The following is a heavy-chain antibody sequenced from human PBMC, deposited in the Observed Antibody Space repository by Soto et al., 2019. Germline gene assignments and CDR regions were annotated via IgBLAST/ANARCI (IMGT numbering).Heavy chain of an antibody. CDR2: IWYDGSNK. CDR1: GLTFSSYG. J-gene: IGHJ6*02. Sequence: GGSLRLSCAASGLTFSSYGMHWVRQAPGKGLEWVAVIWYDGSNKYYADSVKGRFTISRDNSKNTLYLQMNSLRAEDTAVYYCATNGHRSNYVFYYYYGMDVRGQGTTVTVSS. D-gene: IGHD4-4*01. CDR3: ATNGHRSNYVFYYYYGMDV. V-gene: IGHV3-33*01.